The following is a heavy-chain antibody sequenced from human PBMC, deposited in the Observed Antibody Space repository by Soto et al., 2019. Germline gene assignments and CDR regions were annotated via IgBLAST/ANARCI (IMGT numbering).Heavy chain of an antibody. Sequence: SETLSLTYTVSGGSISNQYWSWIRPPPGKGLEWIGYIYYSGSTNYNPSLKSRVTISVDTSKNQFSLKLSSVTAADTAVYYCARGDPLLWFGEKVYYGMDVWGQGTTVTVSS. D-gene: IGHD3-10*01. V-gene: IGHV4-59*11. J-gene: IGHJ6*02. CDR2: IYYSGST. CDR3: ARGDPLLWFGEKVYYGMDV. CDR1: GGSISNQY.